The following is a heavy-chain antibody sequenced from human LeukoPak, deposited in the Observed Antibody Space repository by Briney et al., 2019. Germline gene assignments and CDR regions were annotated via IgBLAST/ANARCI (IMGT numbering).Heavy chain of an antibody. Sequence: PSETLSLTCGVSGTSFSSYYWSWIRQPPGKGLEWIGEVNHSGYTNTNPSLKSRVTISVDTSNNQFSLRLSSGTAADTAVYFCARMTTGHDYWGQGTLVTVSS. J-gene: IGHJ4*02. D-gene: IGHD4-17*01. CDR3: ARMTTGHDY. CDR1: GTSFSSYY. CDR2: VNHSGYT. V-gene: IGHV4-34*01.